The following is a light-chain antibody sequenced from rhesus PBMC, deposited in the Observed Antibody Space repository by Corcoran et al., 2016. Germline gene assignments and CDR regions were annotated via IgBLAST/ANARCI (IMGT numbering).Light chain of an antibody. J-gene: IGLJ1*01. CDR1: NSDIGAYYG. Sequence: QSALTQPPSVSKSLGQSVTISCTGTNSDIGAYYGVSWYQQYEGTAPRLLIYAVNKRPSGVSDRFSGSKSGNTASLTISGLQAEDEADYYCSSYAGSNTFIFGAVTRLTVL. CDR2: AVN. V-gene: IGLV2-23*02. CDR3: SSYAGSNTFI.